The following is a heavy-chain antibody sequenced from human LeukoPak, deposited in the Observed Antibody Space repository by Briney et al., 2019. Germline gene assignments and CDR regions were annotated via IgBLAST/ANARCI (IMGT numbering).Heavy chain of an antibody. CDR1: DGSISSSSNY. D-gene: IGHD2-15*01. CDR3: ASAVVAAIEF. Sequence: SETLSLTCTVSDGSISSSSNYWGWIRQPPGKGLEWIGSIYYSGTTYYNPSLKSRVTISVDTSKNQFSLKLSSVTAADTAVYYCASAVVAAIEFWGQGTLVTVSS. V-gene: IGHV4-39*07. CDR2: IYYSGTT. J-gene: IGHJ4*02.